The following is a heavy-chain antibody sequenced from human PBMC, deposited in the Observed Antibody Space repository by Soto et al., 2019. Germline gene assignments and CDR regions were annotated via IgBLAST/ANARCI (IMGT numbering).Heavy chain of an antibody. D-gene: IGHD3-10*01. CDR1: GGSFSGYY. Sequence: QVQLQQWGAGLLKPSETLSLTCAVYGGSFSGYYWSWIRQPQGKGLEWIGEINHSGSTNYNPSLKSRVTISVDTSKNQFSLKLSSVTAADTAVYYCARISARYYYGSGRTRAFDIWGQGTMVTVSS. J-gene: IGHJ3*02. CDR3: ARISARYYYGSGRTRAFDI. V-gene: IGHV4-34*01. CDR2: INHSGST.